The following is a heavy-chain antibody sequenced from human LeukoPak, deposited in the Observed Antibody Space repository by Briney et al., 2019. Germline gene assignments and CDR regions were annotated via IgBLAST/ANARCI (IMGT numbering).Heavy chain of an antibody. Sequence: GGSLRLSCAASGFTFSSYSMNWVRQAPGKVLEWVSSISSSSSYIYYADSVKGRFTISRDNAKNSLYLQMNSLRAEDTAVYYCAIQAAAGTPYGMDVWGQGTTVTVSS. CDR2: ISSSSSYI. V-gene: IGHV3-21*01. D-gene: IGHD6-13*01. CDR3: AIQAAAGTPYGMDV. CDR1: GFTFSSYS. J-gene: IGHJ6*02.